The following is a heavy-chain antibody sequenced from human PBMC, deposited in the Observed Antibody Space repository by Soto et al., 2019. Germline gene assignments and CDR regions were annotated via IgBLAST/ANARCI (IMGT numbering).Heavy chain of an antibody. V-gene: IGHV3-11*01. D-gene: IGHD3-10*01. CDR1: GSSFRDYY. Sequence: QVQLVESGGGMVQPGRSLRLSCAASGSSFRDYYMSWFRQAPGKGLVCISYISSSGSSTYYADPVKGRFAISRDNAKNSLCLQMNSLRAEDTAVYYCARAITKSGEAAYWGQGTLVTVSS. J-gene: IGHJ4*02. CDR2: ISSSGSST. CDR3: ARAITKSGEAAY.